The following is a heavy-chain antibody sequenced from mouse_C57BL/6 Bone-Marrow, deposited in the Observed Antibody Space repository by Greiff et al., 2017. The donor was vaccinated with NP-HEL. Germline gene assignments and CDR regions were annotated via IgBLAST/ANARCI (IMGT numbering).Heavy chain of an antibody. V-gene: IGHV1-19*01. CDR1: GYTFTDYY. J-gene: IGHJ2*01. Sequence: VQLKESGPVLVKPGASVKMSCKASGYTFTDYYMNWVKQSHGKSLEWIGVINPYNGGTSYNQKFKGKATLTVDKSSSTAYMELNSLTSEDSAVYYCARRSITTVAEGGYFDYWGQGTTLTVSS. CDR2: INPYNGGT. CDR3: ARRSITTVAEGGYFDY. D-gene: IGHD1-1*01.